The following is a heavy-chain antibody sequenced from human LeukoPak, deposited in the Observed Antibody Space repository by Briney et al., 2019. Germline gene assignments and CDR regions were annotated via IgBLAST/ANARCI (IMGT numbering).Heavy chain of an antibody. CDR2: ISTYNGNT. J-gene: IGHJ4*02. CDR3: ARDVPTKWFGQWYYFDY. V-gene: IGHV1-18*01. CDR1: GYTFTKYG. D-gene: IGHD3-10*01. Sequence: ASVKVSCKASGYTFTKYGITWVRQAPGQGLEWMGWISTYNGNTNYAQKLQGRGTMTTDTSTSTAYMELRSLISDDAAVYYCARDVPTKWFGQWYYFDYWGQGTLVTVSS.